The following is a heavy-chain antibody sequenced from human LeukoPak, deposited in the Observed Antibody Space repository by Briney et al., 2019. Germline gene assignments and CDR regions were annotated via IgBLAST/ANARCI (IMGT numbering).Heavy chain of an antibody. D-gene: IGHD6-13*01. Sequence: GASVKVSCKASGYTFTGYYMHWVRQAPGQGLEWMGRINPNSGGTNYAQKFQGRVTMTRDTSISTAYMELSRPRSDDTAVYYCARDYSSSSYYFDYWGQGTLVTVSS. CDR3: ARDYSSSSYYFDY. CDR2: INPNSGGT. CDR1: GYTFTGYY. V-gene: IGHV1-2*06. J-gene: IGHJ4*02.